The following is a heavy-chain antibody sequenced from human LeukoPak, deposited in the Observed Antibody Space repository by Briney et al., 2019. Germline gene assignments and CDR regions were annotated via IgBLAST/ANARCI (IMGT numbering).Heavy chain of an antibody. V-gene: IGHV1-46*03. Sequence: ASVKVSCKASEYTFTSYYMHWVRQAPGQGLEWMGIISPSSGSTSYAQMFQGRVAMTRDTSTCTVYMELSSLRYEDTAVYYCTSIVVVPAATDAFDIWGQGTMVTVSS. J-gene: IGHJ3*02. CDR3: TSIVVVPAATDAFDI. CDR1: EYTFTSYY. D-gene: IGHD2-2*01. CDR2: ISPSSGST.